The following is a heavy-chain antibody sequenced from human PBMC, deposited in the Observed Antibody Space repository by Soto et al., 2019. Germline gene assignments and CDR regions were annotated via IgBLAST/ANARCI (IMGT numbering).Heavy chain of an antibody. J-gene: IGHJ4*02. CDR2: IYLGDSDT. Sequence: GESLKISCKGSGYGFTSYWIGWVRQMPGKGLEWMGIIYLGDSDTRYSPSFQGQVTISADKSISTAYLQRSSLKASDTAMYYCAHSSRSYYFDYWGQGTLVTVSS. V-gene: IGHV5-51*01. D-gene: IGHD5-18*01. CDR3: AHSSRSYYFDY. CDR1: GYGFTSYW.